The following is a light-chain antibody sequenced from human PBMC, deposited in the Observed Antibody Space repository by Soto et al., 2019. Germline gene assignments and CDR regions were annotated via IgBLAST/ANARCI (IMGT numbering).Light chain of an antibody. Sequence: QSALTQPASMSGSPGQSVTIFCTGTSSDVGRYNRVSWYQQSPGTAPRLMIYEVSNRPSGVPDRFSASKSGNTASLTISGLQGEDEADYYCSSYTSSTTWVFGGGTKLTVL. J-gene: IGLJ3*02. CDR1: SSDVGRYNR. CDR3: SSYTSSTTWV. CDR2: EVS. V-gene: IGLV2-18*02.